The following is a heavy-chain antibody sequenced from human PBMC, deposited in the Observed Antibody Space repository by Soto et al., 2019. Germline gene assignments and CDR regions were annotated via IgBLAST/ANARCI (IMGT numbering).Heavy chain of an antibody. J-gene: IGHJ6*02. CDR1: GFTFSSYW. CDR3: ARAVATIRSYCYGMDV. Sequence: VGSLRLSCAASGFTFSSYWMSWVRQAPGKGLEWVANIKQDGSEKYYVDSVKGRFTISRDNAKNSLYLQMNSLRAEDTAVYYCARAVATIRSYCYGMDVWGQGTTVTVSS. V-gene: IGHV3-7*01. D-gene: IGHD5-12*01. CDR2: IKQDGSEK.